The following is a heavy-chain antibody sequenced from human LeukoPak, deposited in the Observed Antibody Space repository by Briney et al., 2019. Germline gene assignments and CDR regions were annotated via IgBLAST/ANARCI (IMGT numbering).Heavy chain of an antibody. CDR2: INHSGST. CDR1: GGSFSGYY. Sequence: SETLSLTCAVYGGSFSGYYWSWIRQPPGKGLEWIGEINHSGSTNYNPSLKSRVTISVDTSKNQFSLKLSSVTAADTAVYYCASRRRYCSSTSCHNFDYWGQGTLVTVSS. J-gene: IGHJ4*02. V-gene: IGHV4-34*01. CDR3: ASRRRYCSSTSCHNFDY. D-gene: IGHD2-2*02.